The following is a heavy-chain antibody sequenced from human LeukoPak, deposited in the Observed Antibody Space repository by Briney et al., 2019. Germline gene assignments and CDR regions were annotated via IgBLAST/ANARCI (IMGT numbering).Heavy chain of an antibody. CDR1: GGSISSYY. V-gene: IGHV4-59*01. CDR2: IYHSGTT. CDR3: ARGIVPEAFDY. Sequence: SETLSLTCTVSGGSISSYYWSWIRQPPGKGLEWIGYIYHSGTTNYNPSLKSRVTISVDTSKNQFSLKLSSVTAADTAVYYCARGIVPEAFDYWGQGTLVTVSS. D-gene: IGHD2-2*01. J-gene: IGHJ4*02.